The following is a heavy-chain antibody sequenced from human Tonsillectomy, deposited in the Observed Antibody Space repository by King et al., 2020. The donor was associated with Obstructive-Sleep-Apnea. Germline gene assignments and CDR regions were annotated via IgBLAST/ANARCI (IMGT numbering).Heavy chain of an antibody. Sequence: QLVQSGAEVKKPGESLKISCESSGYMFTTYWIGWVRQMPGKGLEWMGIIYPGDSDTRYSPSFQGQVSISADKSISTAYLQWSSLKASDTAMYYCARLGNADRPDNYYYYGVDVWGQGTTVTVSS. V-gene: IGHV5-51*01. CDR3: ARLGNADRPDNYYYYGVDV. CDR2: IYPGDSDT. J-gene: IGHJ6*02. D-gene: IGHD1-1*01. CDR1: GYMFTTYW.